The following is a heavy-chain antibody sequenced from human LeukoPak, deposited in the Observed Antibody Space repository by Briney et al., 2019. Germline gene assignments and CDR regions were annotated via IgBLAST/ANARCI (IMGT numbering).Heavy chain of an antibody. CDR3: ARVGRGTARYCSSTSCYTDWFDP. CDR2: INHSGST. J-gene: IGHJ5*02. D-gene: IGHD2-2*02. Sequence: PSETLSLTCAVYGGSFSGYYWSWIRQPPGKGLEWIGEINHSGSTNYNPSLKSRVTISVDTSKNQFSLKLSSVTAADTAVYYCARVGRGTARYCSSTSCYTDWFDPWGQGTLVTVSS. V-gene: IGHV4-34*01. CDR1: GGSFSGYY.